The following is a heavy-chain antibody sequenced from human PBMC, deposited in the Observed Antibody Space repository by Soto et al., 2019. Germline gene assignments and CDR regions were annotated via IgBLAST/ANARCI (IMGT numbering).Heavy chain of an antibody. D-gene: IGHD3-9*01. Sequence: QVQLVQSGAEVKKPGASVKVSCKASGYTFTSYGISWVRQAPGQGLEWMGWISAYNGNTNYAQKPQGRVTMTTGTSTNTAYMELRSLRSDDTAVYYCARFDRYYAILTAPGAYYSYGMDVWGQGTTFTVSS. CDR1: GYTFTSYG. CDR3: ARFDRYYAILTAPGAYYSYGMDV. CDR2: ISAYNGNT. J-gene: IGHJ6*02. V-gene: IGHV1-18*01.